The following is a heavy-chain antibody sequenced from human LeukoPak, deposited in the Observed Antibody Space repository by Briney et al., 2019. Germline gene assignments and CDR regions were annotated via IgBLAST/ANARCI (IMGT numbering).Heavy chain of an antibody. J-gene: IGHJ3*02. CDR2: IWYDGSNK. Sequence: GGSLRLSCAASGFTFSSYGMHWLRQAPGKGLEWVAVIWYDGSNKYYADSVKGRFTISRDNSKNTLYLQMNSLRAEDTAVYYCAGGPDAFDIWGQGTMVTVSS. CDR1: GFTFSSYG. D-gene: IGHD3-16*01. CDR3: AGGPDAFDI. V-gene: IGHV3-33*01.